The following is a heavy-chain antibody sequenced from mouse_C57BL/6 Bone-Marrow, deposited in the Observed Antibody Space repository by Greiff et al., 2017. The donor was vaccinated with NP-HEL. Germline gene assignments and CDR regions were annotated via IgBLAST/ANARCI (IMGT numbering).Heavy chain of an antibody. CDR3: AKLLRSSYWYFDV. V-gene: IGHV1-69*01. J-gene: IGHJ1*03. D-gene: IGHD1-1*01. CDR2: IDPSDSYT. Sequence: VQLQQPGAELVMPGASVKLSCKASGYTFTSYWMHWVKQRPGQGLEWIGEIDPSDSYTNYNQKFKGKSTLTVDKSSSTAYMQLSSLTSEDSAVYYCAKLLRSSYWYFDVWGTGTTVTVSS. CDR1: GYTFTSYW.